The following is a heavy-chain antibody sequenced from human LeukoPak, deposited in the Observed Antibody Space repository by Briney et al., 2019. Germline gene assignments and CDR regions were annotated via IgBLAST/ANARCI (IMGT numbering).Heavy chain of an antibody. J-gene: IGHJ4*02. CDR3: ARVGSSSGWYSYFDY. CDR1: GGSISSGGYS. CDR2: IYHSGST. Sequence: SQTLSLTCAVSGGSISSGGYSWSWIRQPPGKGLEWIGYIYHSGSTYYNPSLKSRVTISVDRSQNQFSLKLSSVTAADTAVYYCARVGSSSGWYSYFDYWGQGTLVTVSP. V-gene: IGHV4-30-2*01. D-gene: IGHD6-19*01.